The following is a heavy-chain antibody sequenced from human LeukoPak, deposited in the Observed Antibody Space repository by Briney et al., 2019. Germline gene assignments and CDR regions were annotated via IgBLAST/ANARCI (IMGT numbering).Heavy chain of an antibody. CDR3: ARGRSRLRSFDAFDI. D-gene: IGHD5-12*01. V-gene: IGHV1-2*02. J-gene: IGHJ3*02. CDR1: GYTFTGYY. CDR2: INPNSGGT. Sequence: GASVKVSCKASGYTFTGYYMHWVRQAPGQGLEWMGWINPNSGGTNYAQKFQGRVTMTRDTSISTAYMELSRLRSDDTAVYYCARGRSRLRSFDAFDIWGQGTMVTVSS.